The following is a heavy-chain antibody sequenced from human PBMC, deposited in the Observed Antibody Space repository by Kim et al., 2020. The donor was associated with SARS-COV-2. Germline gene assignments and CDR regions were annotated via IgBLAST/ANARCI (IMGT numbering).Heavy chain of an antibody. V-gene: IGHV4-59*01. Sequence: SETLSLTCTVSGGSINSYYWSWIRQPPGKGLEWIGYIYYSGNTNYSPSLESRVTISVDSSKNQFSLILTSLTAADTTMYYCARVGGYNSSFLYWCPGTLVTVSS. CDR1: GGSINSYY. CDR2: IYYSGNT. CDR3: ARVGGYNSSFLY. D-gene: IGHD5-18*01. J-gene: IGHJ4*02.